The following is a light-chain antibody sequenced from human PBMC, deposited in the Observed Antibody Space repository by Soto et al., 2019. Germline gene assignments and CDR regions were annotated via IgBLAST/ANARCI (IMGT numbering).Light chain of an antibody. J-gene: IGKJ5*01. CDR3: QKLKSYPIT. CDR1: QGIINY. V-gene: IGKV1-9*01. CDR2: AES. Sequence: DIQLTQSPSFLSASVGDIVTITCRASQGIINYLAWYQQKPGKAPKLLIYAESTLQSGVPSRFSGSASGTELNLTISRLQPEDFATYYCQKLKSYPITFGQGTRLEIK.